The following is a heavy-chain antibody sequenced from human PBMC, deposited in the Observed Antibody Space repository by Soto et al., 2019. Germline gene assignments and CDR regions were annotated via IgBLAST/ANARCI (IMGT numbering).Heavy chain of an antibody. V-gene: IGHV3-21*01. J-gene: IGHJ6*03. CDR2: ISSSSSYI. D-gene: IGHD2-15*01. CDR3: AKEVVVSYYYYMDV. CDR1: GFTFSSYS. Sequence: EVQLVESGGGLVKPGGSLRLSCAASGFTFSSYSMNWVRQAPGKGLEWVSSISSSSSYIYYADSVKGRFTISRDNAKNSLYLQLNSLRAEDTAVYYCAKEVVVSYYYYMDVWGTGTTVTVSS.